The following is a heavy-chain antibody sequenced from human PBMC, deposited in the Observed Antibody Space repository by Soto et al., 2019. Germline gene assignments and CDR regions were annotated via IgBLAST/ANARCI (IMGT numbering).Heavy chain of an antibody. Sequence: GSGPTLVNPTQTLTLTCTFSGFSLTTSGVGVGWIRQPPGKALEWLALIYWDGVSHYSPSLKSRPTITKDTSKNQVVLTMTTMDPVDTGTYYCAHRHSVAAGRWTFNIWGQGTMVTVSS. CDR2: IYWDGVS. D-gene: IGHD6-13*01. V-gene: IGHV2-5*02. CDR3: AHRHSVAAGRWTFNI. J-gene: IGHJ3*02. CDR1: GFSLTTSGVG.